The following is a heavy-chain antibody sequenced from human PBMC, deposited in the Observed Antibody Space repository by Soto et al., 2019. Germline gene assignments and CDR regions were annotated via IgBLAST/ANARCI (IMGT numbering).Heavy chain of an antibody. J-gene: IGHJ4*02. D-gene: IGHD2-8*01. CDR3: ASRECTNGVCPFDY. CDR1: GFTFSTYS. V-gene: IGHV3-21*01. Sequence: GGSLRLSCTSSGFTFSTYSMSWVRLAPGQGLEWVSSISSSGTFKYYADSVKGRFTISRDNAKNSLSLQMNSLRAEDTAVYYCASRECTNGVCPFDYWGQGT. CDR2: ISSSGTFK.